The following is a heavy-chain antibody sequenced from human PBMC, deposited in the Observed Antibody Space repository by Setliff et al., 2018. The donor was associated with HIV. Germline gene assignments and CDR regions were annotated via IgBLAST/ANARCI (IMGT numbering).Heavy chain of an antibody. V-gene: IGHV4-61*01. Sequence: KPSETLSLTCTVSGGSVGSGSYYWSWIRQPPGKGLEYIGYIYYTWSTTYNPSLKSRVSMSIDTSKNQFSLRLSSVTAADTAVYSCARDPPGHGDSNDYWGQGTLVTVSS. CDR1: GGSVGSGSYY. J-gene: IGHJ4*02. CDR2: IYYTWST. CDR3: ARDPPGHGDSNDY. D-gene: IGHD4-17*01.